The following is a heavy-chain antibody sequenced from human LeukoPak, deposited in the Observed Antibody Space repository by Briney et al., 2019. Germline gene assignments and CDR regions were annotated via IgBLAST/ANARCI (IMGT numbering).Heavy chain of an antibody. V-gene: IGHV4-39*07. Sequence: SETLSLTCTVSGGSISSSSYYWGWIRQPPGKGLEWIGSIYYSGSTYYNPSLKSRVTISVDTSKNQFSLQLNSVTPEDTAVYYCARATLVEYYYGSGSTYYMDVWGKGTTVTISS. D-gene: IGHD3-10*01. J-gene: IGHJ6*03. CDR1: GGSISSSSYY. CDR3: ARATLVEYYYGSGSTYYMDV. CDR2: IYYSGST.